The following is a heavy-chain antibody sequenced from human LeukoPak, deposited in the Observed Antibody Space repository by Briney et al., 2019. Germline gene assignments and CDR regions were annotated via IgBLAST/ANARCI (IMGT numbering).Heavy chain of an antibody. J-gene: IGHJ4*02. CDR3: ARDESGYYLGYFDS. Sequence: TSETLSLTCTVSGGSISSGGYYWSWIRQHPGKGLEWIGYIYHSGSTYYNPSLKSRVTISVDASKNQFSLKLSSVTAADTAVYYCARDESGYYLGYFDSWGQGTLVTVSS. V-gene: IGHV4-31*03. CDR1: GGSISSGGYY. D-gene: IGHD3-22*01. CDR2: IYHSGST.